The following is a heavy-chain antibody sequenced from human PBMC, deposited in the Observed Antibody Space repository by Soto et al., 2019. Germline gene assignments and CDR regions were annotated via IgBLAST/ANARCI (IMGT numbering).Heavy chain of an antibody. J-gene: IGHJ4*02. V-gene: IGHV4-38-2*01. CDR2: IYHSGST. Sequence: SGTLSLTCAVSGYSISSGYYWGWIRQPPGKGLEWIGSIYHSGSTYYNPSLKSRVTISVDTSKNQFSLKLSSVTAADTAVYYCARGAYRDRIKPYYFDYWGQGTLVTVAS. D-gene: IGHD3-10*01. CDR3: ARGAYRDRIKPYYFDY. CDR1: GYSISSGYY.